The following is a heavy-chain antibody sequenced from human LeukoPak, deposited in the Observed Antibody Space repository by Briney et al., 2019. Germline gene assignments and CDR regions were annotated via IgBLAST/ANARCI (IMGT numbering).Heavy chain of an antibody. J-gene: IGHJ4*02. CDR2: ISGSGGGT. D-gene: IGHD5-18*01. CDR3: AKTRTGEKWIQLWLREHYFDY. CDR1: GFTFSSYA. V-gene: IGHV3-23*01. Sequence: PGGSLRLSCAASGFTFSSYAMSWVRQAPGKGLEWVSAISGSGGGTYYADSVKGRFTISRDNSKNTLYLQMNSLRAEDTAVYYCAKTRTGEKWIQLWLREHYFDYWGQGTLVTVSS.